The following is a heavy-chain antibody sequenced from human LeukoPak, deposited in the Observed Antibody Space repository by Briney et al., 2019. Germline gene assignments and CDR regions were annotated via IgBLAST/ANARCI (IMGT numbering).Heavy chain of an antibody. CDR1: GFTFSSYA. CDR3: AKTPPDSYGMDV. CDR2: ISYDGSNK. J-gene: IGHJ6*02. V-gene: IGHV3-30-3*02. Sequence: PGRSLRLSCAASGFTFSSYAMHWVRQAPGKGLEWVAVISYDGSNKYYAGSVKGRFTISRDNSKNTLYLQMNSLRAEDTAVYYCAKTPPDSYGMDVWGQGTTVTVSS.